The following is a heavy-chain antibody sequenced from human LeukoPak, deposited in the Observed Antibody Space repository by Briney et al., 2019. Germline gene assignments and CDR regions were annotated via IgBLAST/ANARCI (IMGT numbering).Heavy chain of an antibody. CDR2: IYYSGST. CDR3: ARVVSYSSSDTFDY. CDR1: GGSISSSSYY. V-gene: IGHV4-39*07. D-gene: IGHD6-6*01. Sequence: PSETLSLTCTVSGGSISSSSYYWGWIRQPPGKGLEWIGSIYYSGSTNYNPSLKSRVTISVDTSKNQFSLKLSSVTAADTAVYYCARVVSYSSSDTFDYWGQGTLVTVSS. J-gene: IGHJ4*02.